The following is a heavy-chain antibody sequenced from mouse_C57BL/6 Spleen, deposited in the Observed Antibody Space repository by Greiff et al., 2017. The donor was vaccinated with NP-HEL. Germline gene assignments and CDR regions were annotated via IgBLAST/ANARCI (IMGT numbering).Heavy chain of an antibody. CDR1: GYAFSSYW. D-gene: IGHD2-3*01. V-gene: IGHV1-80*01. CDR3: ARSDDGPYYFDY. J-gene: IGHJ2*01. CDR2: IYPGDGDT. Sequence: VQLQQSGAELVKPGASVKISCKASGYAFSSYWMNWVKQRPGKGLEWIGQIYPGDGDTNYNGKFKGKATLTADKSSSPAYMQLSSLTSEDSAVYFRARSDDGPYYFDYWGQGTTLTVSS.